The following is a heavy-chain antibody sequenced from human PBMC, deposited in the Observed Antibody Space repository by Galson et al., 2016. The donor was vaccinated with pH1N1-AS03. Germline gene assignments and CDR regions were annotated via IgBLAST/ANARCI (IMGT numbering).Heavy chain of an antibody. CDR1: GFSVTTCGMR. CDR3: SRIPFLVSDSFGH. J-gene: IGHJ6*01. CDR2: LAWDDDK. Sequence: PALVKPTQTLTLTCSLSGFSVTTCGMRVSWLRQSPGKALEWIARLAWDDDKVYRPSLQTRLDITMDTSKNHVVLTMTHMGPADTATYFCSRIPFLVSDSFGHWGQVITVTVSS. V-gene: IGHV2-70*04. D-gene: IGHD2-21*01.